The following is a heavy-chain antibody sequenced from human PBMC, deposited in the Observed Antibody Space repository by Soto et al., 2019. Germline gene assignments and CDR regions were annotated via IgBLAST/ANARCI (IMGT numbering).Heavy chain of an antibody. CDR2: IYYSGST. CDR1: GGSISSSSYY. V-gene: IGHV4-39*01. Sequence: SETLSLTCTVSGGSISSSSYYWGWIRQPPGKGLEWIGSIYYSGSTYYNPSLKSRVTISVDTSKNQFSLKLSSVTAADTAVYYCARLGAPYSSGWYLMDVWGKGTTVTVSS. J-gene: IGHJ6*03. D-gene: IGHD6-19*01. CDR3: ARLGAPYSSGWYLMDV.